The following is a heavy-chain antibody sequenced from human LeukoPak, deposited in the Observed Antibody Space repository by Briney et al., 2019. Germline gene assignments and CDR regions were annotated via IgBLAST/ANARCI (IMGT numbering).Heavy chain of an antibody. V-gene: IGHV3-23*01. CDR1: GFTFSSYA. CDR3: AKSLIKSVGY. J-gene: IGHJ4*02. Sequence: GGSLRLSCAASGFTFSSYAMSWVRQPPGKGLEWVSAISGSGGSTYYAGSVKGRFTITRDNSKNTLYLQMNSLRAEDTAVYYCAKSLIKSVGYWGQGTLVTVSS. D-gene: IGHD3-16*01. CDR2: ISGSGGST.